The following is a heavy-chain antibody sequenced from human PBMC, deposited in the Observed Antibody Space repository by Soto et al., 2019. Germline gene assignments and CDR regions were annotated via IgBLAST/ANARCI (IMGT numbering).Heavy chain of an antibody. CDR2: IYYSGST. D-gene: IGHD4-17*01. J-gene: IGHJ4*02. Sequence: SETLSLTCTVSGGSISSSSYYWGWIRQPPGKGLEWIGSIYYSGSTYYNPSLKSRVTISVDTSKNQFSLKLSSVTAADTAVYYCARHEGPYGGGGLDYWGQGTLVTVSS. CDR1: GGSISSSSYY. V-gene: IGHV4-39*01. CDR3: ARHEGPYGGGGLDY.